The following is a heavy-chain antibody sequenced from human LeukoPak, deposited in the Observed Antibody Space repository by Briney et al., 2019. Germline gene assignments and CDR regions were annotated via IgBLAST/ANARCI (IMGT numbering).Heavy chain of an antibody. CDR3: ARSSRSSDDWFGP. J-gene: IGHJ5*02. CDR2: IIPILGIA. Sequence: GASVKVSCKASGGTFSSYAISWVRQAPGQGLEWMGRIIPILGIANYAQKFQGRVTITADKSTSTAYMELSSLRSEDTAVYYCARSSRSSDDWFGPWGQGTLVTVSS. D-gene: IGHD2/OR15-2a*01. V-gene: IGHV1-69*04. CDR1: GGTFSSYA.